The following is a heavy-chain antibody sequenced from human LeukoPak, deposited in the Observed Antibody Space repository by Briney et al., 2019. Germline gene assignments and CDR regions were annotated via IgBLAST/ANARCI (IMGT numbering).Heavy chain of an antibody. CDR1: RFNFSSYS. Sequence: GGSLRLSCAASRFNFSSYSMNWVRQAPGKGLEWVSSISSSSSYIYYADSVKGRFTISRDNAKNSLYLQMNSLRAEDTAVYYCARDLQLNWFDPWGQGTLVTVSS. V-gene: IGHV3-21*01. D-gene: IGHD2-2*01. J-gene: IGHJ5*02. CDR3: ARDLQLNWFDP. CDR2: ISSSSSYI.